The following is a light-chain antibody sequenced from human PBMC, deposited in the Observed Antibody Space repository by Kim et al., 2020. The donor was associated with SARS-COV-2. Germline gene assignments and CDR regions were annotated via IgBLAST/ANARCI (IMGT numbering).Light chain of an antibody. CDR2: YDS. J-gene: IGLJ3*02. CDR3: QVWDSTIDHRVV. CDR1: NIGSKS. V-gene: IGLV3-21*04. Sequence: PGKTASISCGGNNIGSKSVHWCQQKPGPAPVLVISYDSDRPSGIPERFSGSNSGNTATLTIRRVEAGDEADYYCQVWDSTIDHRVVFGGGTQLTVL.